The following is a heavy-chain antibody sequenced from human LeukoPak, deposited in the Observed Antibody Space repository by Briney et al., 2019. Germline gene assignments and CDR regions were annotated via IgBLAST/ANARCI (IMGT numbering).Heavy chain of an antibody. CDR3: TRSFPGIVGAADF. CDR2: IHSSGKT. J-gene: IGHJ4*02. Sequence: SGTLSLTCTVSGGSIISYYWSWIRQSPGKGLEWIEYIHSSGKTNYNPSFKSRVTISVDTSKNQFSLNVNSMAAADTGVYYCTRSFPGIVGAADFWGQGTLVTVSS. V-gene: IGHV4-59*01. D-gene: IGHD1-26*01. CDR1: GGSIISYY.